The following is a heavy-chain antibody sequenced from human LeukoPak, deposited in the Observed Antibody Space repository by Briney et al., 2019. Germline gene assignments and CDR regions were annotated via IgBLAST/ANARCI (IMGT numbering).Heavy chain of an antibody. D-gene: IGHD6-19*01. Sequence: GGSLRLSCVASGFTLSSYAVSWVRQAPGKGLEWVAVISYDGSNKYYADSVKGRFTISRDNSKNTLYLQMNSLRAEDTAVYYCAREIAVAGTYYFDYWGQGTLVTVSS. CDR2: ISYDGSNK. CDR3: AREIAVAGTYYFDY. CDR1: GFTLSSYA. V-gene: IGHV3-30*04. J-gene: IGHJ4*02.